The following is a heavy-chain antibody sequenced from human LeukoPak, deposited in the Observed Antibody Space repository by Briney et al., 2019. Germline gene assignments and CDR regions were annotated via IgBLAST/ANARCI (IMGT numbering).Heavy chain of an antibody. V-gene: IGHV3-21*01. J-gene: IGHJ5*02. Sequence: GGSLRLSCAASGFTFSSYSMNWVRQAPGKGLEWVSSISSSSSYIYYADSVKGRFTISRDNAKNSLYLQMNSLRAEDTAVYYCAREEAAGTQNWLDPWGQGTLVTVSS. CDR2: ISSSSSYI. D-gene: IGHD6-13*01. CDR3: AREEAAGTQNWLDP. CDR1: GFTFSSYS.